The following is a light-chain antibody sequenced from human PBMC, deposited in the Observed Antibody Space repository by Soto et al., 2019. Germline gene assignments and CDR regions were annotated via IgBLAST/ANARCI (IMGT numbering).Light chain of an antibody. CDR3: QQYGSSQYT. CDR2: GAS. V-gene: IGKV3-20*01. J-gene: IGKJ2*01. CDR1: QSVNNNY. Sequence: EIVLTQSPGTLSLSPGERATLSCRASQSVNNNYLAWYQQKPGQAPRLLIYGASSRATGIPDRFSGSGSGTDFTLTISRLEAEEFAVYYCQQYGSSQYTFGQGTKLEIK.